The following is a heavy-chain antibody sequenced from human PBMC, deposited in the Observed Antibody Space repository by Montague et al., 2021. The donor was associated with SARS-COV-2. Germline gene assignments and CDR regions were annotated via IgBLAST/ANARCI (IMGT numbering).Heavy chain of an antibody. CDR2: ISSRGYYT. CDR3: SKGWGYYDSSGYYYVWGFDH. V-gene: IGHV3-23*01. Sequence: SLRLSCAASGFTFNSHAMTWVRQPPGKGLDWVSTISSRGYYTYFADSVKGRFTISRDNSNSTVFLQMNSLRVEDTAGYYCSKGWGYYDSSGYYYVWGFDHWGQGTLVTVSS. CDR1: GFTFNSHA. D-gene: IGHD3-22*01. J-gene: IGHJ4*02.